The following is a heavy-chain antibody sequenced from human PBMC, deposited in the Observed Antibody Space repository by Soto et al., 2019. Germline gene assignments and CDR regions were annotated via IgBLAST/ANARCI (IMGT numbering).Heavy chain of an antibody. V-gene: IGHV3-21*01. CDR1: GFTFSSYI. CDR2: ISSSSSYI. Sequence: PGGSLRLSCAASGFTFSSYIMNWVRQAPGKGLEWVSSISSSSSYIYYADSVKGRFTISRDNAKNSLYLQMNSLRAEDTAVYYCARGHIAAAGTGGRRWFDPWGQGTLVTVSS. J-gene: IGHJ5*02. CDR3: ARGHIAAAGTGGRRWFDP. D-gene: IGHD6-13*01.